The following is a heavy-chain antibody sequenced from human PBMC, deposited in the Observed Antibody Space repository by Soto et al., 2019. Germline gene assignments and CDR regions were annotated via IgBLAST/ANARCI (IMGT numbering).Heavy chain of an antibody. Sequence: PGGSLRLSCAASGFTFSSYGMHWVRQAPGKGLEWVSVISGSGGSTKYAVSVKGRFTISRDNSKNTLYLQMNSLGAEDTAVYYCAKVHSSGYFECVDSWGQGTLVTVSS. V-gene: IGHV3-23*01. CDR2: ISGSGGST. CDR3: AKVHSSGYFECVDS. CDR1: GFTFSSYG. D-gene: IGHD3-22*01. J-gene: IGHJ4*02.